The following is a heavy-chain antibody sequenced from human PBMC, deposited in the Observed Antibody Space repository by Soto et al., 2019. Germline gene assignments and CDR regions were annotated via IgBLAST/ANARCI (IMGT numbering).Heavy chain of an antibody. V-gene: IGHV1-69*02. CDR1: GDTFTFYS. J-gene: IGHJ4*02. CDR3: ASSYGSGYGAFDY. CDR2: INPIISMS. D-gene: IGHD3-10*01. Sequence: QVQLVQSGAEVKKPGSSVRVSCKASGDTFTFYSINWVRQAPGLGLEWMGRINPIISMSNYAQRFQGRVTMTADKSRSTAYMELRSLRSEDTGMYYCASSYGSGYGAFDYWGKGALVTVSS.